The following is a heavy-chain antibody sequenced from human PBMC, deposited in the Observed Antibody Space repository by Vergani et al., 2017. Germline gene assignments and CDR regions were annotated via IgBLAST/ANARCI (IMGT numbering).Heavy chain of an antibody. Sequence: QVQLVQSGAEVKKPGSSVKVSCKASGGTFSSYAISWVRQAPGQGLEWMGRIIPIFGTANYAQKFQGRVTITADESTSTAYMELSSLRSEDTAVYYCAVDVAVAGTYYYSMDVWGQGTTVTVSS. D-gene: IGHD6-19*01. CDR3: AVDVAVAGTYYYSMDV. V-gene: IGHV1-69*15. CDR1: GGTFSSYA. CDR2: IIPIFGTA. J-gene: IGHJ6*02.